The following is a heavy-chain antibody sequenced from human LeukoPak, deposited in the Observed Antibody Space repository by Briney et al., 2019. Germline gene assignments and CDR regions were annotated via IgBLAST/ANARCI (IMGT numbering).Heavy chain of an antibody. V-gene: IGHV4-59*01. Sequence: SETLSLTCTVSGGSMSTYYWSWIRQPPGKGLEWIGYIYYSGSANYNPSLKSRVIISVDTSKNQFSLKLSSVTAADTAVYSCAREHSYYDSSGYYYGSGYFDYWGQGTLVTVSS. CDR2: IYYSGSA. D-gene: IGHD3-22*01. CDR1: GGSMSTYY. CDR3: AREHSYYDSSGYYYGSGYFDY. J-gene: IGHJ4*02.